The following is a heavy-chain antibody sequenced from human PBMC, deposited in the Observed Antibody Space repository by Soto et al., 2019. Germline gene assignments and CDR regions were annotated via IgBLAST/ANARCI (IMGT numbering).Heavy chain of an antibody. V-gene: IGHV1-3*01. CDR1: GYTFTSYA. Sequence: ASVKVSCKASGYTFTSYAMHWVRQAPGQRLEWMGWINAGNGNTKYSQKFQGRVTITRDTSASTAYMELSSLRSEDTAVYYCVRDREVGATAAFDAFDIWGQGTMVTVSS. D-gene: IGHD1-26*01. J-gene: IGHJ3*02. CDR2: INAGNGNT. CDR3: VRDREVGATAAFDAFDI.